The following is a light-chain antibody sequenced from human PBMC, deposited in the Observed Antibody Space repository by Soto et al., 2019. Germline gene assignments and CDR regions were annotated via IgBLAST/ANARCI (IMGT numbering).Light chain of an antibody. CDR2: DAS. CDR1: QSVSSY. CDR3: QQQNNWPPLT. J-gene: IGKJ1*01. Sequence: EIVLTQSPATLSLSPGERATLSCRASQSVSSYLAWYQQKPGQAPRLLIYDASNRATGIPARFSGSGSGTDVSLTIISIEHEEYAVYYYQQQNNWPPLTFGQGTKVEIK. V-gene: IGKV3-11*01.